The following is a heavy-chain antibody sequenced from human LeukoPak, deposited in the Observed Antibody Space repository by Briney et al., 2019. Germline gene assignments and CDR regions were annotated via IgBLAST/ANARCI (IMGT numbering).Heavy chain of an antibody. CDR2: ISGGGAYT. V-gene: IGHV3-23*01. J-gene: IGHJ4*02. CDR3: ARLPYSGYGGGRVY. Sequence: GGSLRLSCAASGFTFSSYAMSWVRQAPGKGLQWVSAISGGGAYTYFADSVKGRFTISRDNSKDTRYLQMNSLRAEDTAIYYCARLPYSGYGGGRVYWGQGTLVTVSS. D-gene: IGHD5-12*01. CDR1: GFTFSSYA.